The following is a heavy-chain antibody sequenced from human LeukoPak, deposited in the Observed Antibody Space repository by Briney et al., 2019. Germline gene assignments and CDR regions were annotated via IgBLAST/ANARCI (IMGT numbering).Heavy chain of an antibody. CDR3: ARGELDPHFDY. V-gene: IGHV1-46*01. Sequence: ASVTVSFKASGYTFTVYYMHWVRQAPGQGLEWMGIINPSGGSTSYAQKFQGRVTMTRDTSTSTVYMELSSLRSEDTAVYYCARGELDPHFDYWGQGTLVTVSS. J-gene: IGHJ4*02. D-gene: IGHD1-26*01. CDR1: GYTFTVYY. CDR2: INPSGGST.